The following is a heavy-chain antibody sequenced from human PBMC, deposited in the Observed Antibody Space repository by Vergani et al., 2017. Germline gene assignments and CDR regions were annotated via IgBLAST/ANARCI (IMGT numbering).Heavy chain of an antibody. CDR1: GGSFSGYY. V-gene: IGHV4-34*01. D-gene: IGHD3-10*01. CDR3: ARVARLLWFGERRAHDAFDI. Sequence: QVQLQQWGAGLLKPSETLSLTCAVYGGSFSGYYWSWIRQPPGKGLEWIGYIYYSGSTYYNPSLKSRVTISVDTSKNQFSLKLSSVTAADTAVYYCARVARLLWFGERRAHDAFDIWGQGTMVTVSS. J-gene: IGHJ3*02. CDR2: IYYSGST.